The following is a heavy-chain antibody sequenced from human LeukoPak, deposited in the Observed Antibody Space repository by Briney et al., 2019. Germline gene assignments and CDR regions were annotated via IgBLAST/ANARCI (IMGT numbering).Heavy chain of an antibody. CDR2: INPSCGST. CDR3: ARDDYGASSLGI. J-gene: IGHJ3*02. D-gene: IGHD4-23*01. V-gene: IGHV1-46*03. CDR1: GYTFTSYY. Sequence: ASVELSCKASGYTFTSYYMHWVRQARGQGLEWMGIINPSCGSTSYAQKFQGRVTMTRDTSTSTVYMELSSLRSEDTAVYYCARDDYGASSLGIWGQGTMVTVSS.